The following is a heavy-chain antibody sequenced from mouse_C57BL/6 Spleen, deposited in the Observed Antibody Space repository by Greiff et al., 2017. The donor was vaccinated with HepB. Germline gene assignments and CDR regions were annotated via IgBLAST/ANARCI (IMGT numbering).Heavy chain of an antibody. Sequence: VKLQQPGAELVMPGASVKLSCKASGYTFTSYWMHWVKQRPGQGLEWIGEIDPSDSYTNYNQKFKGKSTLTVDKSSSTAYMQLSSLTSEDSAVYYCARGPSVVAFDYWGQGTTLTVSS. CDR3: ARGPSVVAFDY. V-gene: IGHV1-69*01. CDR1: GYTFTSYW. J-gene: IGHJ2*01. CDR2: IDPSDSYT. D-gene: IGHD1-1*01.